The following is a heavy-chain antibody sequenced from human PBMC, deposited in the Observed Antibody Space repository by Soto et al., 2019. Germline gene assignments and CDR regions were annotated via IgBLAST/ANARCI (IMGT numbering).Heavy chain of an antibody. CDR3: ARGFSLTGKIDY. D-gene: IGHD1-20*01. Sequence: GGSLRLSCAASGFTFSDYYMSWIRQAPGKGLEWVSYISSSSSYTNYADSVKGRFTISRDNAKNSLYLQMNSLRAEDTAVYYCARGFSLTGKIDYWGQGTLVTVSS. V-gene: IGHV3-11*06. J-gene: IGHJ4*02. CDR1: GFTFSDYY. CDR2: ISSSSSYT.